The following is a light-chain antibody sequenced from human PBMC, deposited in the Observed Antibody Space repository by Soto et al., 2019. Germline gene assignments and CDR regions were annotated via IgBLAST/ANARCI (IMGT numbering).Light chain of an antibody. J-gene: IGKJ4*01. CDR2: GAS. V-gene: IGKV3-20*01. CDR3: QQYGSLLT. CDR1: QSVSSSY. Sequence: EVVLTQSPGTLSLSPGERATLSCRASQSVSSSYLAWYQQKPGQAPRLLIDGASSRATGIPDRFSGSGSGTDFTLTISRLEPEDSAVYYCQQYGSLLTFGGGTKVEIK.